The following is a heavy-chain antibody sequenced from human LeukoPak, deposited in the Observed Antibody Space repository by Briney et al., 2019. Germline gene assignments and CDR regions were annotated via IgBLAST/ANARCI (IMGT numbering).Heavy chain of an antibody. CDR1: GFTFDDYG. D-gene: IGHD3-22*01. CDR3: ARGSTYYYDSSGYYFIDY. CDR2: INWNGGST. J-gene: IGHJ4*02. V-gene: IGHV3-20*04. Sequence: GRSLRLSCAASGFTFDDYGMSGVPQARGKGWEGVSGINWNGGSTGYADSVKGRFTISRDSAKNSLYLQMNSLRAEDTPLYYCARGSTYYYDSSGYYFIDYWGQGTLVTVSS.